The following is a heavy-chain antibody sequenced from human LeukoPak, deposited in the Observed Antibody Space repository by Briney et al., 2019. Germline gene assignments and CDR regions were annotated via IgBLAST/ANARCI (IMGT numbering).Heavy chain of an antibody. CDR3: ACRGWGDGDY. V-gene: IGHV3-9*01. J-gene: IGHJ4*02. D-gene: IGHD2-21*02. CDR1: GFTFDDYA. Sequence: GGSLRLSCAASGFTFDDYAMHWVRHAPGKGLEWVSGISWNSGSIGYADSVKGRFTISRDNAKNSLYLQMNSLRAEDTAVYYCACRGWGDGDYWGQGTLVTVSS. CDR2: ISWNSGSI.